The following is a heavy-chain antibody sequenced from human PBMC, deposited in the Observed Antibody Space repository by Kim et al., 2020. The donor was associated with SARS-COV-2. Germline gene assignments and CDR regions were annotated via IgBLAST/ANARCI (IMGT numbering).Heavy chain of an antibody. CDR3: ARGGGEYCSSTSCHSFDY. J-gene: IGHJ4*02. Sequence: SETLSLTCTVSGGSISSYYWSWIRQPPGKGLEWIGYIYYSGSTNYNPSLKSRVTISVDTSKNQFSLKLSPVTAADTAVYYCARGGGEYCSSTSCHSFDYWGQGTLVTVSS. CDR1: GGSISSYY. V-gene: IGHV4-59*13. D-gene: IGHD2-2*01. CDR2: IYYSGST.